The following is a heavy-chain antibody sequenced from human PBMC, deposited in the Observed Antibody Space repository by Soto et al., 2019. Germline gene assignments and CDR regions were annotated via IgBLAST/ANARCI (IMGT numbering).Heavy chain of an antibody. CDR3: AKDRGYCSSTSWEGYGDYLYFDY. Sequence: PGGSLRLSCAASGFTFSSYAMSWVRQAPGKGLEWVSAISGSGGSTYYADSVKGRFTISRDNSKNTLYLQMNSLRAEDTAVYYCAKDRGYCSSTSWEGYGDYLYFDYWGQGTLVTVSS. V-gene: IGHV3-23*01. CDR1: GFTFSSYA. D-gene: IGHD2-2*01. CDR2: ISGSGGST. J-gene: IGHJ4*02.